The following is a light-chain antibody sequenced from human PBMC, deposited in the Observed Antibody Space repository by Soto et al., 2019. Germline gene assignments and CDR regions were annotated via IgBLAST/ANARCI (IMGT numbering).Light chain of an antibody. CDR3: QQYGSSST. Sequence: EIVLTQSPGTLSLSPGESATLSCRASQSVSNNYLAWYQQKPGQAPRLLIYGVSNRATGIPDRFSGSGSGTDFTLTISRLEPDDFAVYYCQQYGSSSTFGQGTRLEIK. V-gene: IGKV3-20*01. J-gene: IGKJ5*01. CDR2: GVS. CDR1: QSVSNNY.